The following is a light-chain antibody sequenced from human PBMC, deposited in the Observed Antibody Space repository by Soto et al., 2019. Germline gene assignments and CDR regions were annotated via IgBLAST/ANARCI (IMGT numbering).Light chain of an antibody. CDR1: QSVSNY. CDR3: QQRTNWPPWT. J-gene: IGKJ1*01. CDR2: DAS. Sequence: EIVLTQSPATLSLSPGEGATLSCRASQSVSNYLAWYQQKPGQAPRLLIYDASNRATGIPARFSGSGSATDFTLTISSLEPEDFAVYYCQQRTNWPPWTFGQGTKVEIK. V-gene: IGKV3-11*01.